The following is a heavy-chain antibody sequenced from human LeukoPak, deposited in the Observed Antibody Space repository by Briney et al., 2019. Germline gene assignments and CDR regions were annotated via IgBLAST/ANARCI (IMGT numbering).Heavy chain of an antibody. V-gene: IGHV4-39*07. J-gene: IGHJ3*02. CDR3: ARAAYYGSKRAFDI. Sequence: PSETLSLTCTVSGASINNNNYYWGWIRQPPGKVLEWIGSISYTGSSYYNPSLKTRVTISVDMSKNQFSLRLSSVTAADTAVYYCARAAYYGSKRAFDIWGRGTMVTVSS. CDR2: ISYTGSS. CDR1: GASINNNNYY. D-gene: IGHD3-10*01.